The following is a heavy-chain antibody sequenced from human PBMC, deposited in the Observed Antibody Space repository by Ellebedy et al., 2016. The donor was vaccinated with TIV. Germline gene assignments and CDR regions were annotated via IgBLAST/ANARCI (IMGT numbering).Heavy chain of an antibody. CDR3: VSLGAIPTAGQAY. CDR2: ISDGGGST. D-gene: IGHD6-13*01. Sequence: GESLKISXEGSVFNSYAMSWVRQAPGKGLEWVSGISDGGGSTYYSGSVKGRFTVSRDKSKKTVYLQMNSLRVEDTAVYYCVSLGAIPTAGQAYWGQGTLVTVSS. V-gene: IGHV3-23*01. CDR1: VFNSYA. J-gene: IGHJ4*02.